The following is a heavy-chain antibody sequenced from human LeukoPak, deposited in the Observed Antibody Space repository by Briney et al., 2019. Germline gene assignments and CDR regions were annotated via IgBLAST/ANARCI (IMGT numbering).Heavy chain of an antibody. V-gene: IGHV3-30-3*01. CDR2: IFYDGSRT. CDR1: GFTFSSKT. Sequence: GRSLRLSCAASGFTFSSKTMYWVRQAPGKGLEWVALIFYDGSRTLYADSVKGRFTISRDNSKNTQYLQMNSLRADDTAVYYCATVRGIPASWAIDFWGRGTPVTVSS. D-gene: IGHD2-2*01. CDR3: ATVRGIPASWAIDF. J-gene: IGHJ4*02.